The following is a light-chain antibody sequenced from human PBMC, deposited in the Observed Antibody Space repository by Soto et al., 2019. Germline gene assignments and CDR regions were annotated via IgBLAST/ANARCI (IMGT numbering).Light chain of an antibody. J-gene: IGKJ1*01. Sequence: TLSPGTVSLNPGERATLSCRASQSVSSRLAWYQQKPGQAPRLLISGASSRATGIPDRFSGSGSGTDFTLTIRRLEPDDFAVYYCPQYGSSLRTFGQGTKVDVK. CDR1: QSVSSR. CDR3: PQYGSSLRT. CDR2: GAS. V-gene: IGKV3-20*01.